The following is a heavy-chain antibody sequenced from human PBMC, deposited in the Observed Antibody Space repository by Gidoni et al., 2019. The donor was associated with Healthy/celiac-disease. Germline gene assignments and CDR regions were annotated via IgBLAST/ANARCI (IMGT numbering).Heavy chain of an antibody. CDR2: IYSGGST. J-gene: IGHJ4*02. V-gene: IGHV3-53*02. Sequence: EVQLVETGGGLIQPGGSLRLSCAASGFPVSSNYMSWVRQAPGKGLEWVSVIYSGGSTYYADSVKGRFTISRDNSKNTLYLQMNSLRAEDTAVYYCARVTTEGFYFDYWGQGTLVTVSS. D-gene: IGHD4-17*01. CDR3: ARVTTEGFYFDY. CDR1: GFPVSSNY.